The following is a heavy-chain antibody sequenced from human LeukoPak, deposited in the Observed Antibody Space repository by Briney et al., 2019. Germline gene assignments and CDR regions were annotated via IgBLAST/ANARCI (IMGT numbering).Heavy chain of an antibody. J-gene: IGHJ4*02. CDR2: INHSGST. Sequence: SETLSLTCTVSGGSISSSSYYWGWIRQPPGKGLEWTGEINHSGSTNYNPSLKSRVTISVDTSKNQFSLKLSSVTAADTAVYYCARVWGAAAGWVDYWGQGTLVTVSS. V-gene: IGHV4-39*07. CDR3: ARVWGAAAGWVDY. CDR1: GGSISSSSYY. D-gene: IGHD6-13*01.